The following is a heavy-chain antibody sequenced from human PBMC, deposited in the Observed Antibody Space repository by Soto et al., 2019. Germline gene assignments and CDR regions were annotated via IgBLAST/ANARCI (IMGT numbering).Heavy chain of an antibody. J-gene: IGHJ4*02. Sequence: EVQLVESGGGLVQPGGSLRLSCAASGFTFSDHYMDWVRQAPGKGLEWVGRTRNKANSYTTEYAASVKGRFTISRDDSKNSLYLQMNSLKTEDTAVYYCATVSGSGSYYFDYWGPGTLVTVSS. D-gene: IGHD1-26*01. CDR2: TRNKANSYTT. CDR3: ATVSGSGSYYFDY. V-gene: IGHV3-72*01. CDR1: GFTFSDHY.